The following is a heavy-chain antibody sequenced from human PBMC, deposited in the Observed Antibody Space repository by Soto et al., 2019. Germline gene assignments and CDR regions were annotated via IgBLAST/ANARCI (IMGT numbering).Heavy chain of an antibody. J-gene: IGHJ6*02. D-gene: IGHD2-15*01. CDR1: GGTFSSYA. Sequence: QVQLVQSGAEVKKPGSSVKVSCKASGGTFSSYAISWVRQAPGQGLEWMGGIIPIFGTANYAQKFQGRVTITADKSTSTAYMELSSLRSEDTAVYXXXRDLVGDRYYYGMDVWGQETTVTVSS. CDR2: IIPIFGTA. V-gene: IGHV1-69*06. CDR3: XRDLVGDRYYYGMDV.